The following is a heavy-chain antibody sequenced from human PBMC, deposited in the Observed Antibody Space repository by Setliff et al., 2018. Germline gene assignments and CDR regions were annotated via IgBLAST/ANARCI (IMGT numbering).Heavy chain of an antibody. CDR3: AVLCDISGYYYHDAFDI. CDR1: GYSFSNFW. Sequence: PGESLKISCKGSGYSFSNFWIGWVRQMPGKGLEWMGIIYPGDSHTRYSPSFQGQVTMSADKSINTAYLQWSNLKASDTAVYYCAVLCDISGYYYHDAFDIWGQGTMVTVSS. CDR2: IYPGDSHT. D-gene: IGHD3-22*01. J-gene: IGHJ3*02. V-gene: IGHV5-51*01.